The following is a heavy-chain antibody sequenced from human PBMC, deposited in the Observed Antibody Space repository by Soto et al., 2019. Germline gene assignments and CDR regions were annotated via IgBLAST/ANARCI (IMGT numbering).Heavy chain of an antibody. J-gene: IGHJ6*02. CDR1: GFRLSPQA. V-gene: IGHV3-23*01. CDR2: ITGSAENT. Sequence: PGGHLRPWSAASGFRLSPQAKHSFRQAPGKGMERVSDITGSAENTHYGVTVTGRFTITRDNTKNSLYRQENSVGAEDTAVYYYAKDGCCFSRCRNYYYYCMDVWGQGTTVTVSS. D-gene: IGHD2-2*03. CDR3: AKDGCCFSRCRNYYYYCMDV.